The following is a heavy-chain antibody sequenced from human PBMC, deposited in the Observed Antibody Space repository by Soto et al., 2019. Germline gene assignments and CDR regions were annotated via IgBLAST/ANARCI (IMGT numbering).Heavy chain of an antibody. Sequence: PGGSLRLSCAASGFTFSSYAMSWVRQAPGKGLEWVSYISDSGSSTYYADSVKGRFTISRDNAKNSLYLQMNSLSAEDTAIYYCARDGYCRSTGCFRAFDIWGQGTMVTVSS. D-gene: IGHD2-2*03. CDR2: ISDSGSST. CDR1: GFTFSSYA. CDR3: ARDGYCRSTGCFRAFDI. J-gene: IGHJ3*02. V-gene: IGHV3-23*01.